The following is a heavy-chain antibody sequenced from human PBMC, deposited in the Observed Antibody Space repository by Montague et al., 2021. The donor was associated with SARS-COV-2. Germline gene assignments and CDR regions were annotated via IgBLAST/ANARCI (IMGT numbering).Heavy chain of an antibody. D-gene: IGHD3-10*01. CDR1: GGSVSSSSYY. CDR2: IYYTGST. V-gene: IGHV4-39*01. Sequence: SETLSLTCTVSGGSVSSSSYYWGWIRQPPGKGLEWIGGIYYTGSTYYNPSLKSRVTISVDTSKNQFSLKLSSVTAADTAAYYCARLIAGSGNAFDIWGQGTMVTVSS. CDR3: ARLIAGSGNAFDI. J-gene: IGHJ3*02.